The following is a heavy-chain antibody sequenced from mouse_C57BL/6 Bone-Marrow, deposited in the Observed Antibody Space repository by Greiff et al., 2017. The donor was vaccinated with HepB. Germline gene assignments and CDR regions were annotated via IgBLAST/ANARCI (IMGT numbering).Heavy chain of an antibody. V-gene: IGHV1-63*01. D-gene: IGHD3-2*02. J-gene: IGHJ2*01. CDR3: ARVGHLRLRWYFDY. CDR1: GHTFTNYG. Sequence: QVQLQQSGAELVRPGTSVKMSCKASGHTFTNYGTGWAKQRPGHGLEWIGDIYPGGGYTNYNEKFKGKATLTADKSYSTAYMQFSSLTSEDSAIYYCARVGHLRLRWYFDYWGEGTTLTVSS. CDR2: IYPGGGYT.